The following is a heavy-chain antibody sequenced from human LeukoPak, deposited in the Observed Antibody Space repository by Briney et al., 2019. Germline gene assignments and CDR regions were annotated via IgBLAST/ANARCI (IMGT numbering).Heavy chain of an antibody. J-gene: IGHJ6*04. CDR1: GFTFSSYT. CDR3: AELGITMIGGV. CDR2: ISSSGSTI. Sequence: QPGGSLRLSCAASGFTFSSYTMNWVRQAPGKGLEWVSYISSSGSTIYYADSVKGRFTISRDNAKNSLYLQMNSLRAEDTAVYYCAELGITMIGGVWGKGTTVTTSS. V-gene: IGHV3-48*04. D-gene: IGHD3-10*02.